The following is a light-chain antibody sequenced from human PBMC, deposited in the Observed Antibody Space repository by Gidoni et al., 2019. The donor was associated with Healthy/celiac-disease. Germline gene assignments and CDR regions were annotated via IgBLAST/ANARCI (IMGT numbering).Light chain of an antibody. CDR3: QQYGSSPNT. V-gene: IGKV3-20*01. CDR2: GAS. J-gene: IGKJ2*01. CDR1: QSVSSSY. Sequence: EIVLTQPPGTLSLSPGERATLSCRASQSVSSSYLAWYQQKPGQAPRLLIYGASSRATGIPDRFSGSGSGTDFTLTISRLEPEDFAVYYCQQYGSSPNTFXQXTKLEIK.